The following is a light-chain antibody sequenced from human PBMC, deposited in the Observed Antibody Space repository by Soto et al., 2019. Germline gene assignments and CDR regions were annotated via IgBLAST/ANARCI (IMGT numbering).Light chain of an antibody. CDR2: EVS. CDR3: CSYTASSTPWV. CDR1: TSDVGGYNF. J-gene: IGLJ3*02. Sequence: QSALTQPASVSGSPGQSITISCTGTTSDVGGYNFVSWYQHHPGKAPKLMIYEVSNRPSGVSNRFSGSKSGSTASLTIAGLQPEDEADYSCCSYTASSTPWVFGGGTKVTVL. V-gene: IGLV2-14*01.